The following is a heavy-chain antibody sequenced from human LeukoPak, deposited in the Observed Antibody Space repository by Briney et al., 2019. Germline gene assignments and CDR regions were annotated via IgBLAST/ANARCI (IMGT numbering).Heavy chain of an antibody. CDR1: GGSISSYY. V-gene: IGHV4-59*01. CDR3: ARELGYCSSTSCNNWFDP. Sequence: SETLSLTCTVSGGSISSYYWSWIRQPPGKGLEWIGYIYYSGSTNYNPSLKIRVPISVDTSKNQFSLKLSSVTAADTAVYYCARELGYCSSTSCNNWFDPWGQGTLVTVSS. J-gene: IGHJ5*02. D-gene: IGHD2-2*01. CDR2: IYYSGST.